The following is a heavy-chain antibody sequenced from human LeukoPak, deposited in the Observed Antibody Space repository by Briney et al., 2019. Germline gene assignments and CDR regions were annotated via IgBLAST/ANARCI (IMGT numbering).Heavy chain of an antibody. V-gene: IGHV3-11*01. Sequence: GGSLRLSCAASGFTFSDYYMSWVRQAPGKGLEWVSYISSSGTTIYYADSVKGRFTISRDNAKNSLSLQMNSLRAEDTAVYYCARDRRPLGFDYWGQGTLVTVSS. D-gene: IGHD3-16*01. CDR3: ARDRRPLGFDY. CDR2: ISSSGTTI. J-gene: IGHJ4*02. CDR1: GFTFSDYY.